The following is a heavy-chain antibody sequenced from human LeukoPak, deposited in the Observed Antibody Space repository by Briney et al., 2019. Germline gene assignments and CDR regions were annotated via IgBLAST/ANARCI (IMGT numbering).Heavy chain of an antibody. CDR3: AKDIAAVAGTTSNFQH. D-gene: IGHD6-19*01. J-gene: IGHJ1*01. CDR2: ISWDGGST. CDR1: GFTFDDYA. V-gene: IGHV3-43D*03. Sequence: GGSLRLSCAASGFTFDDYAMHWVRQAPGKGLEWVSLISWDGGSTYYADSVKGRFTISRDNSENSLYLQMNSLRAEDTALYYRAKDIAAVAGTTSNFQHWGQGTLVTVSS.